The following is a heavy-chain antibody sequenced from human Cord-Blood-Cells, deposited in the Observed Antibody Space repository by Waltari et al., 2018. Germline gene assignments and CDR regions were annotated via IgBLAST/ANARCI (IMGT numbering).Heavy chain of an antibody. CDR2: ISYDGSNK. V-gene: IGHV3-30*18. D-gene: IGHD1-7*01. J-gene: IGHJ3*02. CDR1: GFTFSSYG. Sequence: QVQLVESGGGVVQPGRSLRLSCAASGFTFSSYGMHWVRQAPGKGLGWVAVISYDGSNKYYADSVKGRFTISRDNSKNTLYLQMNSLRAEDTAVYYCAKDGTGDAFDIWGQGTMVTVSS. CDR3: AKDGTGDAFDI.